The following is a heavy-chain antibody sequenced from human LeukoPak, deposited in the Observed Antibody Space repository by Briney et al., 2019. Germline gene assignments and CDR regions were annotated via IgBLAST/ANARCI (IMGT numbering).Heavy chain of an antibody. CDR1: GFTFSSHA. J-gene: IGHJ3*02. CDR3: ARARLRYFDWGPDAFDI. D-gene: IGHD3-9*01. CDR2: ISGSGGST. Sequence: GGSLRLSCAASGFTFSSHAMSWVRQAPGKGLEWVSAISGSGGSTYYADSVKGRFTISRDNSKNTLYLQMNSLRAEDTAVYYCARARLRYFDWGPDAFDIWGQGTMVTVSS. V-gene: IGHV3-23*01.